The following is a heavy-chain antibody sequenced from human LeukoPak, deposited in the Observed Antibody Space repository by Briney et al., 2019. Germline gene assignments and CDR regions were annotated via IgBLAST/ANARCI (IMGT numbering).Heavy chain of an antibody. J-gene: IGHJ6*03. V-gene: IGHV3-30*04. D-gene: IGHD4-23*01. CDR3: ASDYGGNGVYYMDV. CDR1: GFTFSSYA. CDR2: ISYDGSNK. Sequence: GRSLRLSCAASGFTFSSYAMHWVRQAPGKGLEWVAVISYDGSNKYYADSVKGRFTISRDNSKNTLYLQMNSLRAEDTAVYYCASDYGGNGVYYMDVWGKGTTVTVSS.